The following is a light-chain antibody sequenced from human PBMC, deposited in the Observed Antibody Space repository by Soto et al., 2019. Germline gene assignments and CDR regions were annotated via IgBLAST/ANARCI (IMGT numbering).Light chain of an antibody. CDR3: TSYTSTNTQL. Sequence: QSVLTQPASVSGSPGQSITISCTGTSSDVGGYNFVSWYQQHPGEAPKLMIYDVSNRPSGVSNRFSGSKSGNTASLTISGLQAEDEADYYCTSYTSTNTQLFGGGTKVTVL. V-gene: IGLV2-14*03. CDR1: SSDVGGYNF. CDR2: DVS. J-gene: IGLJ2*01.